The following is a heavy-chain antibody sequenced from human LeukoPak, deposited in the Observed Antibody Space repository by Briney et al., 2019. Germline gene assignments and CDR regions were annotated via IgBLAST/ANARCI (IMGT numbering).Heavy chain of an antibody. J-gene: IGHJ5*02. CDR1: GYTFTGYY. D-gene: IGHD6-19*01. V-gene: IGHV1-2*02. Sequence: ASLKVSCKAAGYTFTGYYMYWVRQAPGQGLEWMGWINPNSGVTNYAQKFQGGVTMTSDTSISTAYMQLSSLRSDDTAVYYCARGRGGSGLPNWFDPWGQGTLVTVSS. CDR3: ARGRGGSGLPNWFDP. CDR2: INPNSGVT.